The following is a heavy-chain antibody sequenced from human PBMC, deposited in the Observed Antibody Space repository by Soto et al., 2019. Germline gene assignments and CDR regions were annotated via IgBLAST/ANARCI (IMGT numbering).Heavy chain of an antibody. D-gene: IGHD1-20*01. CDR2: IFHSGST. Sequence: SETLSLTCTVSGGSISSGGYYWGWIRQPPGRGLERIGTIFHSGSTYYNASLKSRVTISVDTPKNQFSLKLSSVTAADTALYYCARTVYNWNDRYFDYWGQGTLVTVSS. J-gene: IGHJ4*02. CDR3: ARTVYNWNDRYFDY. V-gene: IGHV4-39*01. CDR1: GGSISSGGYY.